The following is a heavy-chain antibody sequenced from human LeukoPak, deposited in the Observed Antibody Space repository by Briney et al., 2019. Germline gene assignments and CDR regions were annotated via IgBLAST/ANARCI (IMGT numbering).Heavy chain of an antibody. V-gene: IGHV3-48*01. CDR1: GFTSSSYS. CDR3: ARVYYDSSGYYDAFDI. D-gene: IGHD3-22*01. J-gene: IGHJ3*02. CDR2: ISISSSYI. Sequence: LTGGSLRLSCAASGFTSSSYSMNWVRQAPGKGLEWVSFISISSSYIYYADSVKGRFTTSRDNAKNSLYLQMNSLRAEDTAVYYCARVYYDSSGYYDAFDIWGQGTMVTVSS.